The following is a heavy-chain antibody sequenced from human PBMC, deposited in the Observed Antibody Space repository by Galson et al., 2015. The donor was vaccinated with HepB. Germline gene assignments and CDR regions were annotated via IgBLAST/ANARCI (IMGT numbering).Heavy chain of an antibody. CDR1: GFTFSSYG. CDR3: ARDQDREVGSYSVVVTAIDC. Sequence: SLRLSCAASGFTFSSYGMHWVRQAPGKGLEWVAVIWYDGSNKYYADSVKGRFTISRDNSKNTLYLQMNSLRAEDTAVYYCARDQDREVGSYSVVVTAIDCWGQGTLVTVSS. J-gene: IGHJ4*02. D-gene: IGHD2-21*02. V-gene: IGHV3-33*08. CDR2: IWYDGSNK.